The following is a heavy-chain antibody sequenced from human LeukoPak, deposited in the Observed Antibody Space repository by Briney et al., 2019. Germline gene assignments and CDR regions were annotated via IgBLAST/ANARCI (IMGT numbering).Heavy chain of an antibody. D-gene: IGHD2-2*02. Sequence: ASVKVSCKASGYTFTSYDINWVRQAPGQGLGWMGWMNPNSGNTGYAQKFQGRVTMTRNTSISTAYMELSSLRSEDTAVYYCARGGGCSSTSCYMGVDYYYYGMDVWGQGTTVTVSS. CDR3: ARGGGCSSTSCYMGVDYYYYGMDV. V-gene: IGHV1-8*01. CDR1: GYTFTSYD. CDR2: MNPNSGNT. J-gene: IGHJ6*02.